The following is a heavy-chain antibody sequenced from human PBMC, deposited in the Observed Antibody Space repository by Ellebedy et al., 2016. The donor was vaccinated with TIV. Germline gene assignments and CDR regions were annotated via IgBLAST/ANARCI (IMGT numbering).Heavy chain of an antibody. D-gene: IGHD2-8*01. V-gene: IGHV3-30-3*01. CDR2: ISYDGSNK. Sequence: GESLKISCAASGFTVSSNYMSWVRQAPGKGLEWVAVISYDGSNKYYADSVKGRFTISRDNAKNSLYLQMNSLRAEDTAVYYCAIDATIVLMVYAEPYGMDVWGQGTTVTVSS. CDR3: AIDATIVLMVYAEPYGMDV. CDR1: GFTVSSNY. J-gene: IGHJ6*02.